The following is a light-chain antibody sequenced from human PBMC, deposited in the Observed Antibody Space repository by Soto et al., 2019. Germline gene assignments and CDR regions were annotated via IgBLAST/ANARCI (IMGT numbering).Light chain of an antibody. CDR1: QTVSSRY. CDR2: AAS. CDR3: QQYDNSPIT. J-gene: IGKJ5*01. V-gene: IGKV3-20*01. Sequence: EIVLTQSPGTLSLSPGEGVTLSCRASQTVSSRYLAWYQQRPGQAPRLIIYAASSRATGIPARFSGSGSGTEFTLTISRLEPEDVAVYYCQQYDNSPITFGQGTRLEIK.